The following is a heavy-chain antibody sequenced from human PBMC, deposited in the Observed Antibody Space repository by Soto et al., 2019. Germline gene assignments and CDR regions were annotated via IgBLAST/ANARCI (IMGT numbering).Heavy chain of an antibody. CDR1: GFTFSSYW. J-gene: IGHJ4*02. CDR3: ERDGYCSSTSCYGEGRDY. Sequence: EVKMVESGGGLVQPGGSLRLSCAASGFTFSSYWMSWVRQAPGKGLEWVANIKQDGSEKYYVDSVKGRFTISRDNAKNSVYLQMNSLRAEDTAVYYCERDGYCSSTSCYGEGRDYWGQGTLVTVSS. CDR2: IKQDGSEK. V-gene: IGHV3-7*01. D-gene: IGHD2-2*03.